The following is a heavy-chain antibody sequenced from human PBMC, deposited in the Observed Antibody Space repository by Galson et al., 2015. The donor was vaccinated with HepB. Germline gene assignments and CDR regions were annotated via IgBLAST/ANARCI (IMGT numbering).Heavy chain of an antibody. J-gene: IGHJ4*02. Sequence: SLRLSCAASGFIFSNFDMIWVRQAPGKGLEWVSAVSNGGDRTYYADSVKGRFTISRDNAKNTVYLQMHSLRAEDTAVYYYAKDLQRSSGWFSVEYWGQGALVTVSP. V-gene: IGHV3-23*01. CDR3: AKDLQRSSGWFSVEY. CDR1: GFIFSNFD. CDR2: VSNGGDRT. D-gene: IGHD6-19*01.